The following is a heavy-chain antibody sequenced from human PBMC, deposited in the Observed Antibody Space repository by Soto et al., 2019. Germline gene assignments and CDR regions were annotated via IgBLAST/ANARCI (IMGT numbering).Heavy chain of an antibody. D-gene: IGHD3-10*01. Sequence: QVYLVQSGAEVRMPGASVKVSCKASGYTFTDYFMHWVRQAPGQGLVWMGIINHRSGETGYAQKFQGRVIRTTDTSTSTVYMELSGLTSEDTAIYYCARRDCYNSHCFSNWFDPWGQGTLVTVSS. CDR3: ARRDCYNSHCFSNWFDP. CDR1: GYTFTDYF. J-gene: IGHJ5*02. V-gene: IGHV1-46*03. CDR2: INHRSGET.